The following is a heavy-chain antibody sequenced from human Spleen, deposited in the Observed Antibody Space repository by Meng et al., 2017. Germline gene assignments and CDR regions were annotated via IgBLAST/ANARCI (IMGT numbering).Heavy chain of an antibody. CDR1: GGTFTAYS. J-gene: IGHJ4*02. CDR3: ARPQSPAYYDNSGPLDY. D-gene: IGHD3-22*01. Sequence: SVKVSCKTSGGTFTAYSVNWVRQAPGQGLEWLGGIIPSLDTTNYAQKFQGRITLTTDKFTSTVYMELSSLRSEDTAVYYCARPQSPAYYDNSGPLDYWGQGTLVTVSS. V-gene: IGHV1-69*16. CDR2: IIPSLDTT.